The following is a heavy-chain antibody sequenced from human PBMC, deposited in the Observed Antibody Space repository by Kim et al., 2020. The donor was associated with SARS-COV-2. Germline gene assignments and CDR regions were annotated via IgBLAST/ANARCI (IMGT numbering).Heavy chain of an antibody. D-gene: IGHD3-10*01. CDR3: ATGSGTYSPDY. V-gene: IGHV1-46*01. Sequence: KRYAKGFQGRVTMTRDRSTGTVYMDLSSLRSEDTAVYYCATGSGTYSPDYWGQGTLVTVSS. J-gene: IGHJ4*02. CDR2: K.